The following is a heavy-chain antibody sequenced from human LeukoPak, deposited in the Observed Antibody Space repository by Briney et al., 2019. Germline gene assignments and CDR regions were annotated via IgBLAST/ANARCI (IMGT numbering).Heavy chain of an antibody. CDR3: ARDTVGVTDY. V-gene: IGHV3-23*01. CDR2: ISGSGGST. D-gene: IGHD1-26*01. CDR1: GFTFSSYA. Sequence: GGSLRLSCAASGFTFSSYAMSWVRQAPGKGLEWVSAISGSGGSTYYADSVKGRFTISRDNAKNSLYLQMNSLRAEDTALYYCARDTVGVTDYWGQGTLVTVSS. J-gene: IGHJ4*02.